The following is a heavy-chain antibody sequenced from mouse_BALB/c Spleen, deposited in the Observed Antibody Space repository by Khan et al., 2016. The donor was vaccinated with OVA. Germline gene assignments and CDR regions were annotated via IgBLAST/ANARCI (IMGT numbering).Heavy chain of an antibody. D-gene: IGHD2-3*01. CDR1: GYSFTTYY. J-gene: IGHJ3*01. CDR2: IDPFSGGT. V-gene: IGHV1S135*01. CDR3: TRDGYFGWFTY. Sequence: IQLVQSGPELMKPGASVKLSCKASGYSFTTYYIHWMMQSHGKSLEWIGYIDPFSGGTTYNQKFKGKATLTVDKSSSTAYIHLSNLTSEDSAVYYGTRDGYFGWFTYWGQGTLVTVSA.